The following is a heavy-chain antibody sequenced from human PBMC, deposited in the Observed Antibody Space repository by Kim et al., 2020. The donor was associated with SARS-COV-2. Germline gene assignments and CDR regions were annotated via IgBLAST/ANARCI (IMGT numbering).Heavy chain of an antibody. CDR3: AKASWNDYGDQLDY. D-gene: IGHD4-17*01. CDR1: GFTFSRYA. V-gene: IGHV3-23*01. J-gene: IGHJ4*02. Sequence: GGSLRLSCAASGFTFSRYAMSWVRQAPGKGLEWVSAISGSGGSTYYAGSVKGRFTISRDNSKNTMYLQMNSLRAEDTAVYYCAKASWNDYGDQLDYWGQGTLVTVSS. CDR2: ISGSGGST.